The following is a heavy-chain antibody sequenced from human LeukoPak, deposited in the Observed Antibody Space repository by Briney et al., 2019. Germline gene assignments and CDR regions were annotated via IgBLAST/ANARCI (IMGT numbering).Heavy chain of an antibody. D-gene: IGHD3-10*01. Sequence: PGGSLRLSCAASGFTFSSYWMSWVRQAPGKGLEWVANIKQDGSEKYYVDSVKGRFPISRDNAKHSLYLQMKSLRAEDTGVYYCARDEVVRGFMGAFDIWGKGTMVTVS. CDR2: IKQDGSEK. CDR3: ARDEVVRGFMGAFDI. V-gene: IGHV3-7*01. J-gene: IGHJ3*02. CDR1: GFTFSSYW.